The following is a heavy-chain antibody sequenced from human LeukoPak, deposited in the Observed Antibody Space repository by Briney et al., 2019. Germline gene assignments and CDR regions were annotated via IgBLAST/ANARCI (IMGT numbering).Heavy chain of an antibody. CDR2: IYSGGST. CDR1: GFTVSRNY. CDR3: VRGLRYTILGGDYF. Sequence: PGGSLRLSCAASGFTVSRNYMSWVRQAPGKGLEWVSVIYSGGSTYYADSVNGRFTISRDNAKNSLYLQMNSLRAEDTAVYYCVRGLRYTILGGDYFWGQGTLVTVSS. J-gene: IGHJ4*02. V-gene: IGHV3-53*01. D-gene: IGHD3-3*01.